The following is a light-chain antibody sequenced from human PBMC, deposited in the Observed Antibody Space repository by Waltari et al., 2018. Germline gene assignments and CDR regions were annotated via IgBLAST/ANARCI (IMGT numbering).Light chain of an antibody. Sequence: IVMTQTPPSLSVTPDQPASISCTSIQSLLHTDGKTYLYWYLQKPGQPPQLLIYEVSKRFSGGPDRFSGSGSGTDFTLKISRVEAEDVGIYYCMQSLYLPGTFGQGTKLEI. CDR2: EVS. CDR3: MQSLYLPGT. J-gene: IGKJ2*01. V-gene: IGKV2D-29*01. CDR1: QSLLHTDGKTY.